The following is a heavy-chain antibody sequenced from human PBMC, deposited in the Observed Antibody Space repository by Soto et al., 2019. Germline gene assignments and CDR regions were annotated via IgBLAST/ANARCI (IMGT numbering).Heavy chain of an antibody. J-gene: IGHJ3*02. CDR1: GFTFSSYA. D-gene: IGHD1-1*01. Sequence: GGSLRLSRAASGFTFSSYAMHWVRQAPGKGLEWVAVISYDGSNKYYADSVKGRFTISRDNSKNTLYLQMNSLRAEDTAVYYCARVRTGPGYYAFDIWGQGTMVTVSS. V-gene: IGHV3-30*04. CDR3: ARVRTGPGYYAFDI. CDR2: ISYDGSNK.